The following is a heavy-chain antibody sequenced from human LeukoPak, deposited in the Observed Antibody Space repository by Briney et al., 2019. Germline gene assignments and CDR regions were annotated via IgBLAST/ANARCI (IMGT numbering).Heavy chain of an antibody. CDR3: ARVSISDTYPPFDFDY. CDR1: GFTFSSYS. V-gene: IGHV3-21*01. CDR2: ISSISGTYI. J-gene: IGHJ4*02. Sequence: TGGSLRLSCAAAGFTFSSYSMNWVRQAPGKGLEWVSSISSISGTYIYSADSVEGRFTISRDNAKNSLYLQMNSLRAEDTAVYYCARVSISDTYPPFDFDYWGQGILVTVSS. D-gene: IGHD3-3*02.